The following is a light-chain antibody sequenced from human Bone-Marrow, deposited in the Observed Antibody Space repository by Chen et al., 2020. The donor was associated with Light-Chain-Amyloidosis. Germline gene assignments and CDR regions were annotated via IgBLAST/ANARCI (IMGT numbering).Light chain of an antibody. Sequence: SYELTQPPSVSVSPGQTASITCSGDKLGDKYACWYQQKPRQSPVLVIYQDSKRPSGIPERFSGSNSGNTATLTISGTQAMDEADYYCQAWDSSTVVFGGGTKLTVI. CDR2: QDS. CDR3: QAWDSSTVV. J-gene: IGLJ2*01. V-gene: IGLV3-1*01. CDR1: KLGDKY.